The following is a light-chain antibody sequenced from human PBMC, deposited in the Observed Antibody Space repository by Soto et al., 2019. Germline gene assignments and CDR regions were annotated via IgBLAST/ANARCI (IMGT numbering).Light chain of an antibody. CDR3: QQRSNWPT. Sequence: EIVMAQSPATLSLSPGERATLSCRASQTIDNTLAWYQQKPGQAPRLLIYDASNRATGIPARFSGSGSGTDFTLTISSLDPEDSAVYYCQQRSNWPTFGQGTRLEIK. CDR1: QTIDNT. J-gene: IGKJ5*01. CDR2: DAS. V-gene: IGKV3-11*01.